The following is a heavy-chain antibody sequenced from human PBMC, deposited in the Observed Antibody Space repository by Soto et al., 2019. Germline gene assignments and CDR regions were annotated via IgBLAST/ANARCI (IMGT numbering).Heavy chain of an antibody. J-gene: IGHJ5*02. V-gene: IGHV3-21*01. CDR3: ARESYSYGYNWFDP. Sequence: GGSLRLSCVGSEFTFSSYSMHWVRQAPGKGLEWVSSISSRNDFIYYADSVKGRFTISRDNAKDSLYLQMNSLRVEDTAVYYCARESYSYGYNWFDPWGQGTLVTVSS. D-gene: IGHD5-18*01. CDR1: EFTFSSYS. CDR2: ISSRNDFI.